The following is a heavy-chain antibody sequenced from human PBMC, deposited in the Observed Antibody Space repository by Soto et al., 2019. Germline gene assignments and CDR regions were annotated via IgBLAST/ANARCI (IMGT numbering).Heavy chain of an antibody. CDR3: ARDGGITGTTAGWMCGWFDP. D-gene: IGHD1-7*01. CDR1: GYTFTSYG. CDR2: ISAYNGNT. J-gene: IGHJ5*02. Sequence: RASVKVSCKASGYTFTSYGISWVRQAPGQGLEWMGWISAYNGNTNYAQKLQGRVTMTTDTSTSTAYMELRSLRSDDTAVYYCARDGGITGTTAGWMCGWFDPWGQGTLVTVSS. V-gene: IGHV1-18*01.